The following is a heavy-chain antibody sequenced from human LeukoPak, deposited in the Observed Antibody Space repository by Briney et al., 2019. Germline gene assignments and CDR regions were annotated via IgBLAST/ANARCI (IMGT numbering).Heavy chain of an antibody. CDR1: GYTFTSHY. D-gene: IGHD3-22*01. J-gene: IGHJ5*01. CDR3: ARGPPRNYYDSSGYSRWFDY. V-gene: IGHV1-18*04. Sequence: ASVKVSCKASGYTFTSHYMHWVRQAPGQGLEWMGWISAYNGNTNYAQKLQGRVTMTTDTSTSTAYMELRSLRSDDTAVYYCARGPPRNYYDSSGYSRWFDYWGQGTLVTVSS. CDR2: ISAYNGNT.